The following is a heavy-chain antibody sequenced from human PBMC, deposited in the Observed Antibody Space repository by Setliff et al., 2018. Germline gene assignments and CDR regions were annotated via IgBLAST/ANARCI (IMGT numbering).Heavy chain of an antibody. Sequence: SETLSLTCNVSGDSMNDNHWSWIRQPPGKGLEWIGYIHSSGRSNYNPSLKSRVTTSIDTSKNQFSLKLSSVTAADTAVYYCARDRKSAGTPSYFDIWGQGVLVTVSS. CDR3: ARDRKSAGTPSYFDI. V-gene: IGHV4-4*08. D-gene: IGHD1-1*01. J-gene: IGHJ4*02. CDR2: IHSSGRS. CDR1: GDSMNDNH.